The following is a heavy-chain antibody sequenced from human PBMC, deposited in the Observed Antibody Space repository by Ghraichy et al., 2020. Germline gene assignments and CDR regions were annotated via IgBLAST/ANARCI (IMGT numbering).Heavy chain of an antibody. CDR3: ASLPLGGDYLYYFDY. CDR2: IYYSGST. Sequence: SETLSLTCTVSGGSISSSSYYWGWIRQPPGKGLEWIGSIYYSGSTYYNPSLKSRVTISVDTSKNQFSLKLSSVTAADTAVYYCASLPLGGDYLYYFDYWGQGTLVTVSS. J-gene: IGHJ4*02. D-gene: IGHD4-17*01. CDR1: GGSISSSSYY. V-gene: IGHV4-39*01.